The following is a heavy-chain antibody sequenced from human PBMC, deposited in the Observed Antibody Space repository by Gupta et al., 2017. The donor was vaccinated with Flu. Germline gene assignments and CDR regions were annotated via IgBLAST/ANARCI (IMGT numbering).Heavy chain of an antibody. D-gene: IGHD6-19*01. CDR2: IRSKAYDETT. J-gene: IGHJ1*01. Sequence: LVESGGGLVQPGRSLRLSCTASGCTFGDYAVSWVRQASGQGLEWVGLIRSKAYDETTEYAASVEGRFTISRDDSKNITYLQMNSLQAEDTAVYYCSLGPRYSSGWYEYFKHWGQGTLVTVSS. CDR1: GCTFGDYA. V-gene: IGHV3-49*04. CDR3: SLGPRYSSGWYEYFKH.